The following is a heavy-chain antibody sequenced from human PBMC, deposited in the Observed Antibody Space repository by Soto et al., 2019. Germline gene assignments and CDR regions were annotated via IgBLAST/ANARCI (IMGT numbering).Heavy chain of an antibody. CDR3: ARVNYDILTGYFFWFDP. Sequence: QVQLVQSGAEVKKPGASVKVSCKASGYTFTSYGISWVRQAPRQGLEWMGWISAYNGNTNYAQKLQGRVTMTTDTSTSTAYMELRSLRSDDTAVYYCARVNYDILTGYFFWFDPWGQGTLVTVSS. V-gene: IGHV1-18*01. CDR2: ISAYNGNT. CDR1: GYTFTSYG. J-gene: IGHJ5*02. D-gene: IGHD3-9*01.